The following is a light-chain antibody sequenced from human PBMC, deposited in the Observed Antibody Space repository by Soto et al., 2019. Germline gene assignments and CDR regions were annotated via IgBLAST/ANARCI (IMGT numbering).Light chain of an antibody. J-gene: IGKJ1*01. V-gene: IGKV1-8*01. CDR1: QGISSY. Sequence: LRSTESPSSLSDSTGDRVTITCRASQGISSYLAWYQQKPGKAPKLLIYAASTLQSGVPSRFSGSGSGTDFNLTISSLQREDFATYYCQQSYSSSWTFGQGTKVDIK. CDR3: QQSYSSSWT. CDR2: AAS.